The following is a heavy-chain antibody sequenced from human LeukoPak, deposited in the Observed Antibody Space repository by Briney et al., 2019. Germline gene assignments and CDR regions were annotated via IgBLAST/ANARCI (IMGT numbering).Heavy chain of an antibody. CDR3: ARDSTAGYCSSTSCYLGH. CDR2: ISYDGSNK. V-gene: IGHV3-30-3*01. CDR1: GFTFSSYA. D-gene: IGHD2-2*01. J-gene: IGHJ4*02. Sequence: GGSLRLSCAASGFTFSSYAMHWVRQAPGKGLEWVAVISYDGSNKYYADSVKGRFTISRDNSKNTLYLQMNSLRAEDTAVYYCARDSTAGYCSSTSCYLGHWGQGTLVTVSS.